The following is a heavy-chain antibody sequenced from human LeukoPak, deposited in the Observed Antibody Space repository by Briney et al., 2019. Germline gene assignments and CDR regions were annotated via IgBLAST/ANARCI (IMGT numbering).Heavy chain of an antibody. V-gene: IGHV3-48*02. Sequence: GGSLRLSCAASGFTFSSYSMNWVRQAPGKGLEWVSYISSSSTTIYYADSVKGRFTISRDNAKNSLYLQMNSLRDEDTAVYYCAAVSAAAGLFDYWGQGTLVTVSS. CDR1: GFTFSSYS. CDR3: AAVSAAAGLFDY. CDR2: ISSSSTTI. D-gene: IGHD6-13*01. J-gene: IGHJ4*02.